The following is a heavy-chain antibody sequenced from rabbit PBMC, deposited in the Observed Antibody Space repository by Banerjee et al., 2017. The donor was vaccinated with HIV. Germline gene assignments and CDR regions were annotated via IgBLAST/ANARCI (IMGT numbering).Heavy chain of an antibody. J-gene: IGHJ3*01. Sequence: QEQLEESGGDLVKPEGSLTLTCTASGFSFSNKYVMCWVRQAPGKGLEWIACINTSSGNTVYATWAKGRFTISRTSSTTVTLQMTSLTAADTATYFCARSVAGADWSYDLWGQGTLVTVS. D-gene: IGHD4-2*01. V-gene: IGHV1S45*01. CDR1: GFSFSNKYV. CDR2: INTSSGNT. CDR3: ARSVAGADWSYDL.